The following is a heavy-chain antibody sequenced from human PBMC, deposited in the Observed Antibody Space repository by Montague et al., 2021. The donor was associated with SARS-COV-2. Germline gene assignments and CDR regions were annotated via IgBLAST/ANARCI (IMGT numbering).Heavy chain of an antibody. CDR3: IHRVPVAAGTYYFDH. Sequence: PALVKPTQTLPLTCNFSGFSLTTSGMGVGWMRQSQGKALEWLALKYWNDYKRYSPSLKTRLTRTKDTSKNQVVLTMTNMDPVDTATYYCIHRVPVAAGTYYFDHWGQGTLVTVAS. D-gene: IGHD6-19*01. CDR2: KYWNDYK. V-gene: IGHV2-5*01. J-gene: IGHJ4*02. CDR1: GFSLTTSGMG.